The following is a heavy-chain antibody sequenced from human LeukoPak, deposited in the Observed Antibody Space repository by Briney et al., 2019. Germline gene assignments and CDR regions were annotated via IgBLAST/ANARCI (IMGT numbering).Heavy chain of an antibody. D-gene: IGHD5-24*01. V-gene: IGHV1-18*01. Sequence: ASVKVSCKASGYTFTSYGISWVRQAPGQGLEWMGWISAYNGNTNYAQKLQGRVTMTTDTSTSTAYMELRSLRSDDTAVYYCARDRDGFNYYYYYGMDVWGQGTTVTVSS. CDR3: ARDRDGFNYYYYYGMDV. J-gene: IGHJ6*02. CDR1: GYTFTSYG. CDR2: ISAYNGNT.